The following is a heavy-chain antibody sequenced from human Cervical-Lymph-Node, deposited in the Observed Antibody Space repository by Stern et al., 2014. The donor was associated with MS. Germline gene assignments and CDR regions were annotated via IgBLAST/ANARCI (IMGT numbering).Heavy chain of an antibody. Sequence: EVQLLESGGGLVQPGGSLRLSCAGSGFSLSSYWMSWVRQAPGKGPELVATIKQDGSERYYVDSVKGRFTISRDNSKNSVFLQMNSLRVEDTSVYYCARDCGSGSCYQTQYYYGVDVWGQGTTVIVSS. V-gene: IGHV3-7*01. CDR2: IKQDGSER. CDR3: ARDCGSGSCYQTQYYYGVDV. D-gene: IGHD2-15*01. J-gene: IGHJ6*02. CDR1: GFSLSSYW.